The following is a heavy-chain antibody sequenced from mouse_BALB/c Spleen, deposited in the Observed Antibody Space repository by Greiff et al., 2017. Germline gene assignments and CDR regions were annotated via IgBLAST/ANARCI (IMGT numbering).Heavy chain of an antibody. D-gene: IGHD1-1*01. CDR1: GFNFKDSY. CDR2: IDPANGNT. CDR3: AGWGDYNGYWYFDV. J-gene: IGHJ1*01. V-gene: IGHV14-3*02. Sequence: VQLQQSGAELVKPGASVKLSCTASGFNFKDSYMHWVKQRPEQGLEWIGRIDPANGNTKYDPKFQGKATITEDTSSNTAYLQLSSLTSEDTAVYYGAGWGDYNGYWYFDVWGAGTTVTVSS.